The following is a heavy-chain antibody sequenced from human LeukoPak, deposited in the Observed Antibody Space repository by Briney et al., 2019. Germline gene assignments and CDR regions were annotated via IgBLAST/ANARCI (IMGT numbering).Heavy chain of an antibody. Sequence: GRSLRLSCAASGFTFSSYTIHWVRQAPGKGLEWVVVISNDGSNGYYADSVKGRFTISRDNSKNTLYLQMNSLRAEDTAVYYCARGGRGFSYWGQGTLVTVSS. D-gene: IGHD3-10*01. CDR3: ARGGRGFSY. CDR1: GFTFSSYT. J-gene: IGHJ4*02. V-gene: IGHV3-30*04. CDR2: ISNDGSNG.